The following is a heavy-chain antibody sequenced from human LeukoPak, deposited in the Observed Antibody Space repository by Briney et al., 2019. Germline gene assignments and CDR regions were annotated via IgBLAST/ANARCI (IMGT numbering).Heavy chain of an antibody. Sequence: PSQTLSLTCTVSGGSMSSYYWSWIRQPPRKGLEWIGYIYYTGSTNYNPSLKSRVTISVDTSKNQFSLKLSSVTAADTAVYYCARAGAGNEYVGLFDYWGQGTLVTVSS. CDR2: IYYTGST. V-gene: IGHV4-59*01. CDR1: GGSMSSYY. J-gene: IGHJ4*02. D-gene: IGHD3-16*01. CDR3: ARAGAGNEYVGLFDY.